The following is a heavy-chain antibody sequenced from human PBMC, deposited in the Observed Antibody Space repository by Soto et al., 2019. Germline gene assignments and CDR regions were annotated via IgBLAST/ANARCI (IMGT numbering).Heavy chain of an antibody. CDR1: GGSINNTYR. Sequence: ERLTRACVVSGGSINNTYRWSGVREAPEKGLGWIREIYHTGGRSYVPSLRGRITLSVDTSKNQFSLKLSSVTAADTAVNYWPRGYDSSGLECDSYYYSMTVWGQGTTVTVS. D-gene: IGHD3-22*01. J-gene: IGHJ6*02. CDR3: PRGYDSSGLECDSYYYSMTV. CDR2: IYHTGGR. V-gene: IGHV4-4*02.